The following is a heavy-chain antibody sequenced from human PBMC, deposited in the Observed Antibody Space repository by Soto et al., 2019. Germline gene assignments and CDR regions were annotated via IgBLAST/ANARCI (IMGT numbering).Heavy chain of an antibody. CDR3: ARALGYSGYAGMDV. D-gene: IGHD5-12*01. V-gene: IGHV1-18*01. CDR1: GYTFTIYG. CDR2: ISPDNGNT. Sequence: ASVKVSCKASGYTFTIYGINWVRQAPGQGLEWMGWISPDNGNTNYAQKLQGRVTMTTDTSTSTAYMELRSLRSDDTAVYYCARALGYSGYAGMDVWGQGTTVTV. J-gene: IGHJ6*02.